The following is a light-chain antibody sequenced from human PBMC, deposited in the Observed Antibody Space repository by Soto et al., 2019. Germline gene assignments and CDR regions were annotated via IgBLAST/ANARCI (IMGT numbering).Light chain of an antibody. CDR3: QQYNSYPRT. V-gene: IGKV1-5*03. CDR1: QSISSW. Sequence: DIQMTQSPSTLSASVGDRVTITCRASQSISSWLAGYQQKPGKAPKLLIYKASSLESGVPSRFSGSGSGTEFTLTIGSLQPDEFATYYCQQYNSYPRTFGHGTKLEIK. CDR2: KAS. J-gene: IGKJ2*01.